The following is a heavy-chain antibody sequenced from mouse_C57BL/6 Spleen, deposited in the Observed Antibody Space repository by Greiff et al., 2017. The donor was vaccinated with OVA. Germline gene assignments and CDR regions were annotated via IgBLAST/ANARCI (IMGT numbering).Heavy chain of an antibody. CDR2: IDPSDSYT. V-gene: IGHV1-69*01. CDR1: GYTFTSYW. D-gene: IGHD4-1*01. CDR3: ARGLGRTDY. Sequence: QVQLQQSGAELVMPGASVKLSCKASGYTFTSYWMHWVKQRPGQGLEWIGEIDPSDSYTNYNQKFKGKSTLTVDKSSSTAYMQLSSLTSEDSAVYYCARGLGRTDYWGQGTTLTVSS. J-gene: IGHJ2*01.